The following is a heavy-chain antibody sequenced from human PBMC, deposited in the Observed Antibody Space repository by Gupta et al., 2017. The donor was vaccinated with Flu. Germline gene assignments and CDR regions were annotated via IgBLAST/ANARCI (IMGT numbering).Heavy chain of an antibody. D-gene: IGHD4-17*01. V-gene: IGHV3-9*01. CDR3: AKGSHGDYVAYYDY. CDR2: ISWNSGSI. CDR1: GFPFDDYA. Sequence: EVQLVASGGGLVQPGRSLRLSCAASGFPFDDYAMHWVRQAPGKGLAWVSGISWNSGSIGYADSVKGRFTISRDNAKNSLYLQMNSLRAEDTALYYCAKGSHGDYVAYYDYWGQGILVTVSS. J-gene: IGHJ4*02.